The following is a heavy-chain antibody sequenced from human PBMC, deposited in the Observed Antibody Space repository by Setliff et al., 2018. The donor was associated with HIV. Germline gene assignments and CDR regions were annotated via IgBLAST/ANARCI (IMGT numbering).Heavy chain of an antibody. CDR1: GGSFSDYY. D-gene: IGHD1-7*01. J-gene: IGHJ4*02. Sequence: SETLSLTCVVYGGSFSDYYWSWIRQPPGKGLEWIGEINHSGNTTYNPSLKSRVTMSVDTSKNQFSLKLNTVTAADTATYYCLLDVPLILRTSPPLWGQGTPVTVSS. CDR2: INHSGNT. V-gene: IGHV4-34*01. CDR3: LLDVPLILRTSPPL.